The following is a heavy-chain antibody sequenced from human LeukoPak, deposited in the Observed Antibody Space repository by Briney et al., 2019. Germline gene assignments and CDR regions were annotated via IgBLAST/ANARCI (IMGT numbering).Heavy chain of an antibody. V-gene: IGHV3-49*04. D-gene: IGHD6-13*01. Sequence: GGPLRLSCTTSGFTFGDYALTWVRQAPGRGLEWVGFIRNKAYGGTTEYAASVKGRFTISRDDSKSIAFLQMNSLTTEDTAVYYCTRQYSSSWVIDYWGQGTLVTVSS. CDR3: TRQYSSSWVIDY. CDR1: GFTFGDYA. J-gene: IGHJ4*02. CDR2: IRNKAYGGTT.